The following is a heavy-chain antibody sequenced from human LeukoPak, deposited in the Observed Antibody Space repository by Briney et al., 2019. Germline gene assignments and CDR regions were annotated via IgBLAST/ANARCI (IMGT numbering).Heavy chain of an antibody. CDR3: AREYYDSSGWKYAFNL. CDR1: GYSFIDYY. V-gene: IGHV1-2*02. J-gene: IGHJ3*01. Sequence: ASVKVSCKASGYSFIDYYIHWVRQAPGQGLEWMGSIDPDSGGTKDAQKFQGRVTMTRDTSINTAYMELSGLRSDDTAVYYCAREYYDSSGWKYAFNLWGQGTKVTASS. D-gene: IGHD3-22*01. CDR2: IDPDSGGT.